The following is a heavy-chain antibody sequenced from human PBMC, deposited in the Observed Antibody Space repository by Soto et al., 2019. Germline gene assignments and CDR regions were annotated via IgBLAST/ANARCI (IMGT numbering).Heavy chain of an antibody. CDR2: VFSRGGT. J-gene: IGHJ6*02. CDR1: GGSLTDHY. CDR3: ARMRPTGWHDYYFCGMDL. Sequence: QVQLHESGPGLVKPSETLSLTCNVSGGSLTDHYWTWIRQPPGKGLEWIGCVFSRGGTYYAPSLKGRVTLSLDTSKNHLSLRLTSMTTADTAVYYCARMRPTGWHDYYFCGMDLWGQGTTVTVSS. V-gene: IGHV4-59*11. D-gene: IGHD6-19*01.